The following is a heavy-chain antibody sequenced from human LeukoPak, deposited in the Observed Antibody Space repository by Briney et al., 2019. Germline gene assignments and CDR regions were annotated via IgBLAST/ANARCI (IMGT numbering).Heavy chain of an antibody. CDR2: IYYSGST. V-gene: IGHV4-39*01. J-gene: IGHJ5*02. D-gene: IGHD2-21*02. CDR1: GVSISSSSYY. Sequence: TSETLSLTCTVSGVSISSSSYYWGWLRQPPGKGLEWIVSIYYSGSTYYKPSLKSRVTISVDTSKNQFSLKLSSVTAADTAVYYCARQGKMGDATVDWFDPWGQGTLVTVSS. CDR3: ARQGKMGDATVDWFDP.